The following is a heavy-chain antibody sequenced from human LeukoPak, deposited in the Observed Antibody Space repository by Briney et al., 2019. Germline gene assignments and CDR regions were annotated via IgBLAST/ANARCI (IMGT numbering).Heavy chain of an antibody. J-gene: IGHJ5*02. CDR3: ARGVATGIDP. Sequence: SETLSLTCTVSGGSISGYYWSWIRQPPGKGLEYIGNIYYSGSTNYNPSLKSRVTISVDTSKNQFSLRLSSVTAADTAIYYCARGVATGIDPWGQGTLVTVSS. V-gene: IGHV4-59*01. CDR2: IYYSGST. CDR1: GGSISGYY. D-gene: IGHD1-1*01.